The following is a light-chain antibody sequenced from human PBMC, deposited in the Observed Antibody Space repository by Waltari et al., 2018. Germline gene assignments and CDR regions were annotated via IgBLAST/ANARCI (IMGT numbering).Light chain of an antibody. CDR3: NSYTTDTSLGV. Sequence: SAPTQPASMSGSLGQSITLSWHGTRSDSDYSKYVSWYQQHPGKAPKLILFDVNNRPLGVSVRFSCSKSGATASLTISGLHAEDEATYYCNSYTTDTSLGVFGGGTKLTVL. CDR1: RSDSDYSKY. J-gene: IGLJ2*01. CDR2: DVN. V-gene: IGLV2-14*03.